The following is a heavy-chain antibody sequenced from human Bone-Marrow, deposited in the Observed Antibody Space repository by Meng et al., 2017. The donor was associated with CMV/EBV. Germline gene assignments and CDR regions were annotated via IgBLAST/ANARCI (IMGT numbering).Heavy chain of an antibody. CDR2: ISSSSSYI. CDR3: AKDGGTYYDFWSGYYKV. CDR1: GFTFSSYS. V-gene: IGHV3-21*01. Sequence: GESLKISCAASGFTFSSYSMNWVRQAPGKGLEWVSSISSSSSYIYYADSVKGRFTISRDNAKNSLYLQMNSLRAEDTAVYYCAKDGGTYYDFWSGYYKVWGQGTLVTVSS. D-gene: IGHD3-3*01. J-gene: IGHJ4*02.